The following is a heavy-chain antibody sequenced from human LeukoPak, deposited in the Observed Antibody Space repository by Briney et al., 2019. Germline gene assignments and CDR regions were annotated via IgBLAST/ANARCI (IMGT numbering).Heavy chain of an antibody. Sequence: GGSLRLSCAASGFTFSSYSMNWVRQAPGKGLEWVSYISSSSSTIYYADSVKGRFTISRDNAKNSLYLQMNSLRAEDTAAYYCARSGDSSGYVGAFDIWGQGTMVTVSS. D-gene: IGHD3-22*01. J-gene: IGHJ3*02. V-gene: IGHV3-48*01. CDR3: ARSGDSSGYVGAFDI. CDR1: GFTFSSYS. CDR2: ISSSSSTI.